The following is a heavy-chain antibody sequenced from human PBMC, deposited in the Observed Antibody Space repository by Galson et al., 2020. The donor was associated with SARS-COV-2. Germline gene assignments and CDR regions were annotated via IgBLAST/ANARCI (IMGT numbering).Heavy chain of an antibody. CDR1: GYSFTSYW. Sequence: KIGESLKISCKGSGYSFTSYWIGWVRQMPGKGLEWMGIIYPGDSDTRYSPSFQGQVTISADKSISTAYLQWSSLKASDTAMYYCARHFSSGSGGDLYYCDYWGQGTLVTVSS. CDR2: IYPGDSDT. V-gene: IGHV5-51*01. CDR3: ARHFSSGSGGDLYYCDY. D-gene: IGHD6-19*01. J-gene: IGHJ4*02.